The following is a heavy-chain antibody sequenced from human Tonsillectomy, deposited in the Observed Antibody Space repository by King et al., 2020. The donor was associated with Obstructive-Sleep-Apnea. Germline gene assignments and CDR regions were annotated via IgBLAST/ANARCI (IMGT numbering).Heavy chain of an antibody. D-gene: IGHD6-13*01. CDR3: AKDLTAAAGMM. Sequence: VQLVESGGGVVQPGGSLRLSCAASGFTFSSYGVHWVRQAPGKGLEWVAFIRYDGGNKYYADSVKGRFTISRGNSKNTLYRQMNSLRAEDTAVYYCAKDLTAAAGMMWGQGTLVTVSS. V-gene: IGHV3-30*02. J-gene: IGHJ4*02. CDR1: GFTFSSYG. CDR2: IRYDGGNK.